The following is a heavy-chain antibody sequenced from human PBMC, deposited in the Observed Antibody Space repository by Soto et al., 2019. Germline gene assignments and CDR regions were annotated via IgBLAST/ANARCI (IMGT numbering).Heavy chain of an antibody. J-gene: IGHJ6*02. CDR3: AKAISPEGIAPTYYYYGMDV. CDR1: GFTFSSYG. CDR2: ISYDGSNK. V-gene: IGHV3-30*18. D-gene: IGHD6-13*01. Sequence: GGSLRLSCAASGFTFSSYGMHWVRQAPGKGLEWVAVISYDGSNKYYADSVKGRFTISRDNSKNTLYLQMNSLRAEDTAVYYCAKAISPEGIAPTYYYYGMDVWGQGTTVTVSS.